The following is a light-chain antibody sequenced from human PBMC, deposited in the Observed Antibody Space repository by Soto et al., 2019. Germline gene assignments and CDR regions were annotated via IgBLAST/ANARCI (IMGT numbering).Light chain of an antibody. J-gene: IGLJ3*02. CDR2: GVT. CDR3: LSPGSLTWL. V-gene: IGLV2-8*01. CDR1: GSDIGAYKF. Sequence: QSALAQPPSASGSPGQSVTISCTGSGSDIGAYKFVSWYQQHPGKAPKLMIFGVTERPSGVPDRFSGSKSGNTASLTVSGLQADDEAIYYCLSPGSLTWLFGGGTKLTVL.